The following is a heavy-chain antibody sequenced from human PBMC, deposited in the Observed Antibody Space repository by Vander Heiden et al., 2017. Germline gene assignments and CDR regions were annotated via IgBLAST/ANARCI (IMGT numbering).Heavy chain of an antibody. D-gene: IGHD5-12*01. CDR3: ASQVVATSYYYYYGMDV. CDR2: INPNSGGT. CDR1: GYTFTGYY. V-gene: IGHV1-2*02. Sequence: QVQLVQSGAEVKKPGASVKVSCKASGYTFTGYYMHWVRQAPGQGLEWMGWINPNSGGTNYAQKFQGRVTMTRDTSISTAYMELSRLRSDDTAVYYCASQVVATSYYYYYGMDVWGQGTTVTVSS. J-gene: IGHJ6*02.